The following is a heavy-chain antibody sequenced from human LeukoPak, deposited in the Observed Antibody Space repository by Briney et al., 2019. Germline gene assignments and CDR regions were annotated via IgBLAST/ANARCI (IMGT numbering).Heavy chain of an antibody. J-gene: IGHJ6*02. CDR2: ISYTGST. CDR1: GGSINSYY. V-gene: IGHV4-59*01. D-gene: IGHD5-12*01. CDR3: ARDFLSGNYYYYGMDV. Sequence: SETLSLTCTVSGGSINSYYWSCIRQPPGKGLEWIGYISYTGSTNYNPSLHSRVTMSVDTSKNQVSLKLSSVTAADTAVYYCARDFLSGNYYYYGMDVWGHGTTVTASS.